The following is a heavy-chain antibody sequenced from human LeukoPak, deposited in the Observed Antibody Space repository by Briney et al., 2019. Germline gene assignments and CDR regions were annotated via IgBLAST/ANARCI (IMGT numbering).Heavy chain of an antibody. CDR1: GFTFDDYG. D-gene: IGHD3-3*01. Sequence: PGGSLRLSCAASGFTFDDYGMNWVRQAPGKGLEWVSGINWNGGSTGYADSVKGRFTISRDNAKNSLYLQMNSLRAEDTALYYCASTIFGGFDPWGQGNLVTVSS. J-gene: IGHJ5*02. V-gene: IGHV3-20*04. CDR3: ASTIFGGFDP. CDR2: INWNGGST.